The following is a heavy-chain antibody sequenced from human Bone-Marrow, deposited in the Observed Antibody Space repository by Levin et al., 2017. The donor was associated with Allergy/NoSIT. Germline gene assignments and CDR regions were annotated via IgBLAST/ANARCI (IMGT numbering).Heavy chain of an antibody. Sequence: SQTLSLPCAISGDSVSSTSAAWHWIRQSPSRGLEWLGRTYYRSKWYNDYAVSVKSRITINPDTSKNQFSLQLNSVTPEDTAVYYCARDQRWDGSGSYTDAFDIWGQGTMVTVSS. V-gene: IGHV6-1*01. J-gene: IGHJ3*02. CDR2: TYYRSKWYN. CDR1: GDSVSSTSAA. D-gene: IGHD3-10*01. CDR3: ARDQRWDGSGSYTDAFDI.